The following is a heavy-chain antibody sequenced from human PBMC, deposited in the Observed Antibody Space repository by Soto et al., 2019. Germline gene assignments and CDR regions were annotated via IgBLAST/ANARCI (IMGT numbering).Heavy chain of an antibody. Sequence: QVQLQESGPRLVKPSQTLSLTCTVSGGSISDSDYYWGWIRQPPGKGLEWIGYMFYSGSPYSNPSLKSRVTISVDTPKXXFXXXLTSVTAADTAVYYCARVRRYYYYAMDVWGQGTTVTVSS. CDR3: ARVRRYYYYAMDV. V-gene: IGHV4-30-4*01. CDR2: MFYSGSP. J-gene: IGHJ6*02. CDR1: GGSISDSDYY.